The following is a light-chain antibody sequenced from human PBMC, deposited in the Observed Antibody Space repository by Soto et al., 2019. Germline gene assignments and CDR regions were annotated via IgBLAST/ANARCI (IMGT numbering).Light chain of an antibody. CDR3: QQYDSFST. J-gene: IGKJ2*01. Sequence: DIPMTQSPSILSASVGDRVTITCRASQSIRTWLAWYQQKPGKAPKLLIWHASNLETGVPSRFSASGSGTEFTLTISSLQPDDFATYYCQQYDSFSTFGQGTKLEIK. CDR2: HAS. V-gene: IGKV1-5*01. CDR1: QSIRTW.